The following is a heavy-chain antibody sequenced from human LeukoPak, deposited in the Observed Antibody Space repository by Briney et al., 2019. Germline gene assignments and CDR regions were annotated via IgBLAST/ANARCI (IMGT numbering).Heavy chain of an antibody. Sequence: GGSLRLSCAASGFTFSSYGMHWVRQAPGKGLEWVALISYDGRNKFYADSVKGRFTISRDNSKSTLHLQMNSLRAEDTAVYYCAKAPYYDSSSYYLDYWGQGTLVTVSS. D-gene: IGHD3-22*01. CDR3: AKAPYYDSSSYYLDY. CDR1: GFTFSSYG. J-gene: IGHJ4*02. CDR2: ISYDGRNK. V-gene: IGHV3-30*18.